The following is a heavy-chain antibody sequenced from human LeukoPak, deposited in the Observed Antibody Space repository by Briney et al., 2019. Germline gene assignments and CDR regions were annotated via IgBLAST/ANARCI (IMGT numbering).Heavy chain of an antibody. V-gene: IGHV4-4*07. CDR2: IYTSGST. CDR3: ATAYDSSGTPRY. J-gene: IGHJ4*02. D-gene: IGHD3-22*01. Sequence: SETLSLTCTVSGGSISSYYWSWIRQPPGKGLEWIGLIYTSGSTNYNPSLKSRVTMSVDTSKNQFSLKLSSVTAADTAVYYCATAYDSSGTPRYWGQGTLVTVSS. CDR1: GGSISSYY.